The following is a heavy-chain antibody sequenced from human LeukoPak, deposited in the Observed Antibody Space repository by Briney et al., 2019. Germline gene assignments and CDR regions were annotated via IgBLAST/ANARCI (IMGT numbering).Heavy chain of an antibody. CDR1: GGSFIGYH. CDR2: INHSGST. CDR3: ASLTGTTDYYYFYMDV. J-gene: IGHJ6*03. Sequence: SETQSLTCAVSGGSFIGYHWNWIRQPPGKGLEWIGEINHSGSTNYNPSLKSRVTISVDTSKNQFSLKLSSVTAADTAVYYCASLTGTTDYYYFYMDVWGKGTPVTVSS. V-gene: IGHV4-34*01. D-gene: IGHD1-20*01.